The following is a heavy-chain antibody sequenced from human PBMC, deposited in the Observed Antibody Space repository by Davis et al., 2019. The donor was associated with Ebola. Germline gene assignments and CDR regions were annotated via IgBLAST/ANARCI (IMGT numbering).Heavy chain of an antibody. CDR3: ARQRLSNYVIDY. D-gene: IGHD3-16*01. Sequence: PGGSLRLSCKGSGDSFNSYWIGWARQRPGKGLEWMGTIYGGDSDTRYSPSFQGQVTISADRSTSTAYLQWDSLRASDTAIYFCARQRLSNYVIDYWGQGTLVTVSS. J-gene: IGHJ4*02. CDR1: GDSFNSYW. CDR2: IYGGDSDT. V-gene: IGHV5-51*01.